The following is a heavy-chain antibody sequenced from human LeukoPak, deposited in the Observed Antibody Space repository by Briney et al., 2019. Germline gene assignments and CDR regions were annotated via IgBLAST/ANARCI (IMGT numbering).Heavy chain of an antibody. Sequence: ASVKVSCKASGYTFTSYGISWVRQAPGQGLEWMGWISAYNGNTNYAQKLQGRVTMTTDTSTSTAYMELRSLRSVDTAVYYCARYYYGSGSYYSDYWGQGTLVTVSS. CDR1: GYTFTSYG. D-gene: IGHD3-10*01. CDR3: ARYYYGSGSYYSDY. CDR2: ISAYNGNT. V-gene: IGHV1-18*01. J-gene: IGHJ4*02.